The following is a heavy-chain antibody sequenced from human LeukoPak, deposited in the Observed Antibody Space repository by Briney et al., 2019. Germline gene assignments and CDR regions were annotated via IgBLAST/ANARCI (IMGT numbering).Heavy chain of an antibody. Sequence: SETLSLTCTVSGGSISSGGYYWSWIRQHPGKGLEWIGYIYYSGSTYYNPSLKSRVTISVDTSKNQFSLKLSSVTAADTAVYYCARDRLLWFGEFDAFDIWGQGTMVTVSS. CDR3: ARDRLLWFGEFDAFDI. CDR2: IYYSGST. D-gene: IGHD3-10*01. V-gene: IGHV4-31*03. CDR1: GGSISSGGYY. J-gene: IGHJ3*02.